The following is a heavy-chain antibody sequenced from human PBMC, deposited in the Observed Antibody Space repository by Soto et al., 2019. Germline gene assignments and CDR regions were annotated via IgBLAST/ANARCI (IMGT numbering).Heavy chain of an antibody. V-gene: IGHV3-30*18. CDR2: ISYDGSNK. D-gene: IGHD6-19*01. CDR1: GFTFSSYG. CDR3: AKDRRYSSGWYPTFDY. Sequence: PGGSLRLSCAASGFTFSSYGMHWVRQAPGKGLEWVAVISYDGSNKYYADSVKGRFTISRDNSKNTLYLQMNSLRAEDTAVYYCAKDRRYSSGWYPTFDYWGQGTLVTVSS. J-gene: IGHJ4*02.